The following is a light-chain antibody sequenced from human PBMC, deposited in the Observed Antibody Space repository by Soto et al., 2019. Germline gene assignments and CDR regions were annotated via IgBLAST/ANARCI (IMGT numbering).Light chain of an antibody. CDR1: QGVLYSSNNKNY. CDR3: QQYYSTPLT. V-gene: IGKV4-1*01. J-gene: IGKJ4*01. CDR2: WAS. Sequence: DIVMTQSPDSLAVSLGERATINCKSIQGVLYSSNNKNYLVWYQQKPGQPPKLLIYWASTRESGVPDRFSGSGSGTDFTLTISSLQAEDVAVYYCQQYYSTPLTFGGGTKGGY.